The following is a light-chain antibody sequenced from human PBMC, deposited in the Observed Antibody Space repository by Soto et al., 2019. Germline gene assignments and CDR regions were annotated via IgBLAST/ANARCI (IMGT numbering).Light chain of an antibody. CDR3: EQSYSGPLT. Sequence: DIQMTQSPSSLSISVGDRVTITCRSSHDIGNHLNWYQQKPGKAPQLLLYSAFTLQSWVPSRFSGSGSGTAFTLTIASLQPEDSATYFCEQSYSGPLTFGGGTKVEV. V-gene: IGKV1-39*01. CDR2: SAF. J-gene: IGKJ4*01. CDR1: HDIGNH.